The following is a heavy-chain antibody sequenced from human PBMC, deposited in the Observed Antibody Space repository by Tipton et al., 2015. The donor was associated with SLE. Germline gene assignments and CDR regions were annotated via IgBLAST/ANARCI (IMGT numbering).Heavy chain of an antibody. V-gene: IGHV4-4*07. J-gene: IGHJ5*02. CDR1: GGSLNNHF. CDR3: ARDKWGEYTASTGYFWSFDP. D-gene: IGHD3-9*01. Sequence: TLSLTCTVSGGSLNNHFCSWIRQSAGKGLEWIGRVSPSGGTNYNPSLKSRVTMSVDTSRNQFSLNLSSLTAADTAVYFCARDKWGEYTASTGYFWSFDPWGQGIPVTVS. CDR2: VSPSGGT.